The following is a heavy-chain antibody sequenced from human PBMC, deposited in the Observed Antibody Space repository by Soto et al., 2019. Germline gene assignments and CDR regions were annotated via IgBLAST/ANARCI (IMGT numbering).Heavy chain of an antibody. CDR1: GYTFTSYG. CDR2: ISAYNGNT. Sequence: ASVKVSCKASGYTFTSYGISWVRQAPGQGLEWMGWISAYNGNTNYAQKLQGRVNMTTDTSTSPAYMAPRRLRSDDTAVYYCAGDGIVGATRNCLDCWGQGTRVTVSS. CDR3: AGDGIVGATRNCLDC. J-gene: IGHJ4*02. V-gene: IGHV1-18*04. D-gene: IGHD1-26*01.